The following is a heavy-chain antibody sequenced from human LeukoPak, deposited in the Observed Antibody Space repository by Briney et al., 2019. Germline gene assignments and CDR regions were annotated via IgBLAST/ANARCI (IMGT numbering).Heavy chain of an antibody. CDR2: IIPIFGTA. V-gene: IGHV1-69*05. J-gene: IGHJ6*03. D-gene: IGHD3-22*01. CDR3: ARVVRCAGSYYMDV. CDR1: GGTFSSYA. Sequence: GASVKVSCKASGGTFSSYAISWVRQAPGQGLEWLGGIIPIFGTANYAQKFQGRVTITTDESTSTAYMELSSLRSEDTAVYYCARVVRCAGSYYMDVWGKGTTVTVSS.